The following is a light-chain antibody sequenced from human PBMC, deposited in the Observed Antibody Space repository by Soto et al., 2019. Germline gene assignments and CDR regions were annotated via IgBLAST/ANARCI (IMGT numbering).Light chain of an antibody. CDR1: SSDVGGSNY. Sequence: QSALTQPASVSGSPGQSITISCTGTSSDVGGSNYVSWYQQHPGKAPKLMIYDVNNRPSGISNRFSGSKSGNTASLTISGLQAKDEADYYCSSYRSGSTLVFGGGTKLTVL. J-gene: IGLJ2*01. V-gene: IGLV2-14*03. CDR2: DVN. CDR3: SSYRSGSTLV.